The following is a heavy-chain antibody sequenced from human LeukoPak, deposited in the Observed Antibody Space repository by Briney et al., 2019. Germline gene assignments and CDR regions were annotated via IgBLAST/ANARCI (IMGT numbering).Heavy chain of an antibody. CDR1: GYTFTTYA. V-gene: IGHV1-2*02. CDR2: INPHSGGT. J-gene: IGHJ4*02. D-gene: IGHD2-2*01. Sequence: ASVKVSCKASGYTFTTYAMNWVRQAPGQGLEWMGWINPHSGGTNYAQKFQGGVTMTRDTSITTAYMELSSLRSDDTAVYYCARDVGEYCSSTNCYASHYWGQGTLVTVSS. CDR3: ARDVGEYCSSTNCYASHY.